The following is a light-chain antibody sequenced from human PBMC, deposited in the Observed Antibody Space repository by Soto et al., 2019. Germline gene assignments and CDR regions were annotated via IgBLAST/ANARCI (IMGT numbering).Light chain of an antibody. V-gene: IGLV2-14*01. Sequence: QSVLTQPASVSGSPGQSITNSCTGTSSDVGGYNYVSWYQQHPGKAPKLMIYDVSNRPSGVSNRFSGSKSGNTASLTISGLQAEDEADYYCSSYTSSSTLVFGGGTQLTVL. CDR3: SSYTSSSTLV. CDR2: DVS. J-gene: IGLJ2*01. CDR1: SSDVGGYNY.